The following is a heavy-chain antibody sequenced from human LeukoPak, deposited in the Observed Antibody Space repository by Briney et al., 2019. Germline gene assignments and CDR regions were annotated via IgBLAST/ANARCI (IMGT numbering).Heavy chain of an antibody. CDR1: GGTFSSYA. D-gene: IGHD7-27*01. CDR3: AREPSNWEHYFDY. CDR2: IIPIFGTA. Sequence: ASVKVSCKASGGTFSSYAISWVRQAPGQGLEWMGRIIPIFGTANYAQKFQGRVTITTDESTSTAYMELSSLRSEDTAVYYCAREPSNWEHYFDYWGQGTLVTVSS. J-gene: IGHJ4*02. V-gene: IGHV1-69*05.